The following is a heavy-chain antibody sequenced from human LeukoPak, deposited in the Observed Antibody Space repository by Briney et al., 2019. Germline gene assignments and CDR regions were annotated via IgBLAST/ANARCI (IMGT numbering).Heavy chain of an antibody. D-gene: IGHD2-21*02. Sequence: ASVKVSCKASGYTFTRYDINWVRQAPGQGREWMGWISAYNGNTNYAQKLQGRVTMTTNTSTSTAYMELRSLRSDDTAVYYCARDHTGGDWGPPDDAFDIWGQGTMVTVSS. CDR2: ISAYNGNT. V-gene: IGHV1-18*01. CDR1: GYTFTRYD. CDR3: ARDHTGGDWGPPDDAFDI. J-gene: IGHJ3*02.